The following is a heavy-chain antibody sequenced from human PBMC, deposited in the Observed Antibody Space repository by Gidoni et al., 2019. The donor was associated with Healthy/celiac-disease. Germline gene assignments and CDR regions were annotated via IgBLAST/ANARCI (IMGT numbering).Heavy chain of an antibody. D-gene: IGHD2-2*02. V-gene: IGHV1-69*01. J-gene: IGHJ2*01. CDR1: GGTFSSYA. CDR3: ATSGGCSSTSCYTSKRDWYFDL. CDR2: IIPIFGTA. Sequence: QVQLVQSGAEVKKPGSSVKVSCKASGGTFSSYAISWVRQAPGQGLEWMGGIIPIFGTANYAQKFQGRVTITADESTSTAYMELSSLRSEDTAVYYCATSGGCSSTSCYTSKRDWYFDLWGRGTLVTVSS.